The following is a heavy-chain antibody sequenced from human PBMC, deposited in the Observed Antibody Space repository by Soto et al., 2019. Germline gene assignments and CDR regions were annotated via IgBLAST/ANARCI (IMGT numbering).Heavy chain of an antibody. Sequence: QVQLVQSVAEVKKPGSSVKVSCKTSGGTFINYAMHWVRQAPGKGLEWVAVISYDGSNKYYADSVKGRFTISRDNSKNTMYLQMNSLSAEDTAVYHCARDQVKGTMTILWGQGTLVTVSS. CDR1: GGTFINYA. D-gene: IGHD4-17*01. CDR3: ARDQVKGTMTIL. V-gene: IGHV3-30-3*01. CDR2: ISYDGSNK. J-gene: IGHJ4*02.